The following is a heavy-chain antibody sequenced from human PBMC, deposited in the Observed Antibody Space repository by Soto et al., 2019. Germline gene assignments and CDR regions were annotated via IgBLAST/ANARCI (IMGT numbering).Heavy chain of an antibody. CDR1: GYTFTSYY. CDR3: GGVFVVVVAAPFDY. Sequence: QVQLVQSGAEVKKPGASVKVSCKASGYTFTSYYMYWVSQGPGQGLELMGIINPSGGSTSYAQKFQSRVTMTMDTSMSTVYMELSSLRSEDTAVYYFGGVFVVVVAAPFDYWGQGTLVTFSS. V-gene: IGHV1-46*01. CDR2: INPSGGST. J-gene: IGHJ4*02. D-gene: IGHD2-15*01.